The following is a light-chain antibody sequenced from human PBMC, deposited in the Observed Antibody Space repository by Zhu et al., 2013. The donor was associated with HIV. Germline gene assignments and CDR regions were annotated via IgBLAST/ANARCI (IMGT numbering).Light chain of an antibody. V-gene: IGLV2-14*03. CDR3: SSYTRNNEVVL. J-gene: IGLJ2*01. CDR1: SSDVGGYSY. CDR2: EVT. Sequence: QSALTQPASVSGSPGQSISISCSGGSSDVGGYSYVSWYRQYPGQAPQLLIYEVTNRLSGISDRFSGSKSGNTASLTISGLQAEDEADYYCSSYTRNNEVVLFGGGTRLTVL.